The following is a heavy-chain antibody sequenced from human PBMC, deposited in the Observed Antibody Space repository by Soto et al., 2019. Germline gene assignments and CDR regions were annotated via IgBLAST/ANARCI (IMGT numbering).Heavy chain of an antibody. Sequence: GGSLRLSCAASAFTFSNYGMHWVRQAPGKGLEWVAFISHDGTYKYYADSVKGRITISRDNPKNILYLQMNSLRPDDTAFYYCAQDWVAFCSAANCYDLRTWGQGTLVTVSS. J-gene: IGHJ5*02. CDR1: AFTFSNYG. V-gene: IGHV3-30*18. CDR2: ISHDGTYK. D-gene: IGHD2-2*01. CDR3: AQDWVAFCSAANCYDLRT.